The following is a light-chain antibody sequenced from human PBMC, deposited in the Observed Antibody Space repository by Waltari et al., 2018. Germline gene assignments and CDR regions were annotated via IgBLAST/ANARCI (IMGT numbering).Light chain of an antibody. CDR1: SSDVGGYKF. Sequence: QSALTQPASVSGSPGQSITISCTGTSSDVGGYKFVSWYQQHPGKAPKLMIYEVSNRPSGVSIRFSGSKSGNTASLTISGLQAEDEADYYCISYTSSTTWVFGGGTSLTVL. V-gene: IGLV2-14*01. CDR2: EVS. J-gene: IGLJ3*02. CDR3: ISYTSSTTWV.